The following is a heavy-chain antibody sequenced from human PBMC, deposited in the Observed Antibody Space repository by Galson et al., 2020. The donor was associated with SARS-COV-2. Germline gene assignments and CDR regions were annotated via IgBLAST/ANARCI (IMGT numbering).Heavy chain of an antibody. CDR2: INPNSGDT. CDR3: TRGSNSSPFYHFDP. V-gene: IGHV1-2*06. CDR1: GYTFSGHY. Sequence: ASVKVSCKASGYTFSGHYMHWVRLAPGQGLEWMGRINPNSGDTDVAQKFQGRVTMTTDTSLTTAYMELSRLTSDDTAVYYCTRGSNSSPFYHFDPWGQGTLVNVST. D-gene: IGHD3-10*01. J-gene: IGHJ5*02.